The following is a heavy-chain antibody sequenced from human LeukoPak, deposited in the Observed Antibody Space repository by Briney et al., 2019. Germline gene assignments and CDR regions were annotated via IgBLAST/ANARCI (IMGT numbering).Heavy chain of an antibody. Sequence: GGSLRLSCAASGFTFSSYAMHWVRQAPGKGLEWVAVISYDGSNKYYADSVKGRFTISRDNSKNTLYLQMNSLRAEDTAVYYCARTDYWGQGTLVTVSS. CDR3: ARTDY. J-gene: IGHJ4*02. CDR1: GFTFSSYA. CDR2: ISYDGSNK. V-gene: IGHV3-30*04.